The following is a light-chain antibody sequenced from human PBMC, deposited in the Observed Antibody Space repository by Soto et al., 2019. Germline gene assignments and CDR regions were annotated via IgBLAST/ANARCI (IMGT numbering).Light chain of an antibody. V-gene: IGKV1-27*01. J-gene: IGKJ1*01. Sequence: IQMTQSPSSLSASVGDRVIITCRASQGIGNSLAWYQQKAGRVPKLLMHSASTLLSGVPSRFSGSGSGTDFTLPISSLQPEDVATYYCQKYDSAPWTFCQGTKVEIK. CDR1: QGIGNS. CDR2: SAS. CDR3: QKYDSAPWT.